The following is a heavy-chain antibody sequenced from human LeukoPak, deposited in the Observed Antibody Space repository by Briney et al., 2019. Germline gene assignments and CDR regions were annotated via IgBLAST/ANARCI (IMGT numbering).Heavy chain of an antibody. Sequence: PGGSLSLYGACFGFSLSTYGMNWLRPAQGKGLEGVSYFSYDSSSMYHAVSVKGRFTISRDNAKHSLYLQMNNTATEDRAVYYCAIPYDYWGQGTLVTVSS. J-gene: IGHJ4*02. CDR3: AIPYDY. CDR2: FSYDSSSM. V-gene: IGHV3-48*01. CDR1: GFSLSTYG.